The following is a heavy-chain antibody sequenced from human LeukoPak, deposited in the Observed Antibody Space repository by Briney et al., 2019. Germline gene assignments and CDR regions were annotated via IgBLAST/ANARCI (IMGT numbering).Heavy chain of an antibody. V-gene: IGHV3-9*01. J-gene: IGHJ3*02. CDR2: ISWNSGSI. D-gene: IGHD3-10*01. CDR3: AKERRMVRGVFGAFDI. CDR1: GFTFDDYA. Sequence: PGGSLRLSCAASGFTFDDYAMHWVRHAPGKGLEWVSGISWNSGSIGYADSVKGRFTISRDNAKNSLYLQMNSLRAEDTASYYCAKERRMVRGVFGAFDIWGQGTMVTVSS.